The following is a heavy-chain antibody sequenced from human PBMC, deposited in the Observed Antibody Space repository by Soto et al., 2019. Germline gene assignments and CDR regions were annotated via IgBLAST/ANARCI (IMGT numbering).Heavy chain of an antibody. CDR1: GFTFSSYS. V-gene: IGHV3-48*02. Sequence: GGSLRLSCAASGFTFSSYSMNWVRQAPGKGLEWVSYISSSSSTIYYADSVKGRFTISRDNAKHSLYLQMNSLRDEDTAVYYCARDGIVGATTKKWFDHWGQGTLVTVSP. J-gene: IGHJ5*02. D-gene: IGHD1-26*01. CDR3: ARDGIVGATTKKWFDH. CDR2: ISSSSSTI.